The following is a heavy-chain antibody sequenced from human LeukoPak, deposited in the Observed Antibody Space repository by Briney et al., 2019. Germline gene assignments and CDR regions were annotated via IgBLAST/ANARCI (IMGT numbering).Heavy chain of an antibody. J-gene: IGHJ5*02. V-gene: IGHV1-2*02. D-gene: IGHD6-13*01. CDR1: GYTFTAYY. Sequence: GASVKVSCKISGYTFTAYYVHWVRQAPGQGLEWMGWMRPLNGATNYEQKFQGRVTMTRDTSISTAYMELNSLTYDDTATYYCARGQQTFDPWGQGTLVTVSS. CDR3: ARGQQTFDP. CDR2: MRPLNGAT.